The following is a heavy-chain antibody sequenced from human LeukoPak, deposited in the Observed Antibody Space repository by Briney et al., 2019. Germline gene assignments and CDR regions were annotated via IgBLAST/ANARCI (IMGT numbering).Heavy chain of an antibody. V-gene: IGHV4-38-2*02. CDR2: IYHGGST. D-gene: IGHD3-10*01. CDR3: ARVRLWFGDHLDDY. Sequence: SETLSLTCTVSGYSISSDYYWGWIRRPPGKGLEWIGSIYHGGSTYYNPSLKSRVTMSVDTSKNQFSLKLTSVTAADTAVYYCARVRLWFGDHLDDYWGQGTLVTVSS. J-gene: IGHJ4*02. CDR1: GYSISSDYY.